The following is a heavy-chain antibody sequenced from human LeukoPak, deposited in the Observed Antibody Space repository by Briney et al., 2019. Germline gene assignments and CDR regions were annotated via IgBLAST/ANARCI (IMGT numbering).Heavy chain of an antibody. V-gene: IGHV1-18*01. J-gene: IGHJ6*03. D-gene: IGHD5-12*01. Sequence: GASVKVSCKASGYTFTSYGISWVRQAPGQGLEWMGWISAYNGNTNYAQRLQGRVTMTTDTSTSTAYMELRSLRSDDTAVYYCARVGGYSGYGWGYYMTSGAKGPRSPSP. CDR3: ARVGGYSGYGWGYYMTS. CDR1: GYTFTSYG. CDR2: ISAYNGNT.